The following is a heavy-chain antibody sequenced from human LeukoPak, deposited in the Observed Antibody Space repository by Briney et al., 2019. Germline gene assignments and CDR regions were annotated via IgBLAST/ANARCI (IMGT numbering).Heavy chain of an antibody. J-gene: IGHJ4*02. Sequence: SETLSLTCAVSGGSINNYHWSWIRQPPGKGLEWIGCFYHSGSTTYNPSPKSRVTISVDASKSVFSLKLDSVTAADTAMYFCASTQQWLAFDYWGQGILVTVSS. CDR1: GGSINNYH. D-gene: IGHD6-19*01. V-gene: IGHV4-59*03. CDR3: ASTQQWLAFDY. CDR2: FYHSGST.